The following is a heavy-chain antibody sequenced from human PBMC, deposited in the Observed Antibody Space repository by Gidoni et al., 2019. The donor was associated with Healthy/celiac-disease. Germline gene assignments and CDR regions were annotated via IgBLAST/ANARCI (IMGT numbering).Heavy chain of an antibody. CDR3: ARDGSLERIVPDY. J-gene: IGHJ4*02. D-gene: IGHD1-1*01. Sequence: QVPLVQSGAEVQTPGASVKVSCKASGYTFTGYYMHWVRQAPGQGLEWMGWINPNSGGTNYAQKFQGRVTMTRDTSISTAYMELSRLRSDDTAVYYCARDGSLERIVPDYWGQGTLVTVSS. CDR1: GYTFTGYY. CDR2: INPNSGGT. V-gene: IGHV1-2*02.